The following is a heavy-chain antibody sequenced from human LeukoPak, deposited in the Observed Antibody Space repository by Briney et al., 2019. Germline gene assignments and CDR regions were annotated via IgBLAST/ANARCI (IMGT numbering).Heavy chain of an antibody. D-gene: IGHD3-10*01. J-gene: IGHJ4*02. V-gene: IGHV4-34*01. CDR2: INHSGRT. Sequence: SETLSLTCAVYGGSLSDYYWSWIRQPPGKGLEWIGEINHSGRTKYNPSLKSRVTISGDTSKNQFSLKLSSVTAADTAVYYCARRPPPSAITMIRGVRNTKYYFDYWGQGALVTVSS. CDR3: ARRPPPSAITMIRGVRNTKYYFDY. CDR1: GGSLSDYY.